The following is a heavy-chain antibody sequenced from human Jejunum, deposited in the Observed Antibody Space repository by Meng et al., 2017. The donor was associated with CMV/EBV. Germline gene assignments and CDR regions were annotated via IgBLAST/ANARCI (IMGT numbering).Heavy chain of an antibody. CDR2: INPNNGGT. V-gene: IGHV1-2*02. CDR3: ARSDRYDDYWSGDY. D-gene: IGHD3-3*01. Sequence: GYRFTGQYIPWVRQAPGQGLEWMGWINPNNGGTKYAQKFQGRVTMTRDTSISTAYMDLSRLKSDDTAMYFCARSDRYDDYWSGDYWGQGTLVTVSS. CDR1: GYRFTGQY. J-gene: IGHJ4*02.